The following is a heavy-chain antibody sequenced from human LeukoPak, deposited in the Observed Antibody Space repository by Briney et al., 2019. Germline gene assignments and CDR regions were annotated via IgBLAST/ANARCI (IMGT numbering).Heavy chain of an antibody. CDR2: INWNGGNT. J-gene: IGHJ4*02. V-gene: IGHV3-20*04. D-gene: IGHD6-13*01. CDR3: ARIRRGSSSWYYFYS. CDR1: GFTYDDYG. Sequence: PGGSLRLSCAVSGFTYDDYGMSWVRQAPGKGLEWVSGINWNGGNTGYADSVRGRFTISRDNAKNSLYLQMNSLRAEDTALYYCARIRRGSSSWYYFYSWGQGTLVTVSS.